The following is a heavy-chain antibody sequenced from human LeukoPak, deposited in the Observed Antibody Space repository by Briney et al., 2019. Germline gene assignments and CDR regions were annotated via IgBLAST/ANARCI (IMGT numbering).Heavy chain of an antibody. D-gene: IGHD6-19*01. J-gene: IGHJ4*02. V-gene: IGHV4-59*01. CDR2: IYYSGST. CDR1: GGSISSYY. Sequence: SETLSLTCTASGGSISSYYWSWIRQPPGKGLEWIGYIYYSGSTNYNPSLKSRVTISVDTSKNQFSLKLSSVTAADTAVYYCARARYSSGWCDYWGQGTLVTVSS. CDR3: ARARYSSGWCDY.